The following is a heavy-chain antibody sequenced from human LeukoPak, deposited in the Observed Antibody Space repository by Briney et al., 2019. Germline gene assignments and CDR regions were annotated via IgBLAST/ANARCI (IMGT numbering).Heavy chain of an antibody. J-gene: IGHJ4*02. CDR1: GGSISSYY. Sequence: SETLSLTCTVSGGSISSYYWSWIRQPAGKGLEWIGRIYTSGSTNYNPSLKSRVTMSVDTSKNQFSLKLSSVTAADTAVYYCATTYYDFWSGYYTWFDYWGQGTLVTVSS. CDR3: ATTYYDFWSGYYTWFDY. D-gene: IGHD3-3*01. CDR2: IYTSGST. V-gene: IGHV4-4*07.